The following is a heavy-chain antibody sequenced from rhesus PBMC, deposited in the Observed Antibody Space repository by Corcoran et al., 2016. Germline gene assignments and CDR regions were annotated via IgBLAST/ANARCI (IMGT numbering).Heavy chain of an antibody. D-gene: IGHD1-44*02. V-gene: IGHV4S14*01. Sequence: QVQLQESGPGLVKPSETLSLTCAVSGGSISGYYYWSWIRQPPGKGLEWIGSIYGSGGGNYLNPSLKRRVTLSVDTSKNQFSLKLSSVTAADTAVYYCASGEYFDYWGQGVLVTVSS. CDR3: ASGEYFDY. CDR2: IYGSGGGN. CDR1: GGSISGYYY. J-gene: IGHJ4*01.